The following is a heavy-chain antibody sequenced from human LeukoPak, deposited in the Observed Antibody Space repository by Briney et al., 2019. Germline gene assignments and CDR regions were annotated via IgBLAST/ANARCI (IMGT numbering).Heavy chain of an antibody. V-gene: IGHV5-51*01. D-gene: IGHD2/OR15-2a*01. CDR3: ARPFSNTEPVDI. Sequence: GESLKISCTGSGYTFANYWIGWVRQMPGKGLEWMGVIYPGDSDVRYGPSIQGQVTISADKSISTAYLQWNSLKASDIAMYYCARPFSNTEPVDIWGQGTMVTVSS. J-gene: IGHJ3*02. CDR1: GYTFANYW. CDR2: IYPGDSDV.